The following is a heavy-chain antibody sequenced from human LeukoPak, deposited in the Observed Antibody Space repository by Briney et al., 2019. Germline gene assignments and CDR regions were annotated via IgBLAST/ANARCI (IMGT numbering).Heavy chain of an antibody. V-gene: IGHV3-30*04. CDR3: AKGRYYYDSSGYYRFDY. CDR1: GFTFSSYT. Sequence: GSLRLSCAASGFTFSSYTMHWVRQAPGKGLEWVAVISYDGSNKYYADSVKGRFTISRDNSKNTLYLQMNSLRAEDTAVYYCAKGRYYYDSSGYYRFDYWGQGTLVTVSS. CDR2: ISYDGSNK. J-gene: IGHJ4*02. D-gene: IGHD3-22*01.